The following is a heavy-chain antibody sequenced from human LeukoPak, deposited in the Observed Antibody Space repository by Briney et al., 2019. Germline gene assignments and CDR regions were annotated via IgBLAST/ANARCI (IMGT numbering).Heavy chain of an antibody. CDR3: ARHSLAVAASTDFDY. V-gene: IGHV5-51*01. CDR1: GYSFTNYW. CDR2: IYPGDSDT. D-gene: IGHD6-19*01. J-gene: IGHJ4*02. Sequence: GESLKISCKGSGYSFTNYWIGWVRQMPGKGLEWMGIIYPGDSDTRYSPSFQGQVTISADKSISTAYLQWSSLKASDTAMYYCARHSLAVAASTDFDYWGQGTLVTVSS.